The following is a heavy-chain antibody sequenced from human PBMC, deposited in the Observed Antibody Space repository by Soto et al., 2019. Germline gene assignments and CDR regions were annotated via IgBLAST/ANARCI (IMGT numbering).Heavy chain of an antibody. CDR3: ARGRGVSRWYETPHYFDS. V-gene: IGHV1-18*01. CDR2: ISVHNGYT. CDR1: GYSFTSYG. Sequence: QVQLVQSGAEVKKPGASVKVSCRASGYSFTSYGITWVRQTPGQGLEWMGWISVHNGYTNYPQKLQDRITMTTDTSTSTAYMEQTSLRSDDTAVYYCARGRGVSRWYETPHYFDSWGQGTLVTVSS. J-gene: IGHJ4*02. D-gene: IGHD6-13*01.